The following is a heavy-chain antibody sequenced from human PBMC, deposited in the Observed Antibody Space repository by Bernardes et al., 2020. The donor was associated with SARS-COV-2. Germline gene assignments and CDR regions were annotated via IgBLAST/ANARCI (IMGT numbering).Heavy chain of an antibody. CDR2: ISGSGGST. Sequence: GSLRLSCAASGFTFSSYAMSWVRQAPGKGLEWVSAISGSGGSTYYADSVKGRFTISRDNSKNTLYLQMNSLRAEDTAVYYCAKGHGDYIDLDYWGQGTLVTVSS. J-gene: IGHJ4*02. V-gene: IGHV3-23*01. D-gene: IGHD4-17*01. CDR3: AKGHGDYIDLDY. CDR1: GFTFSSYA.